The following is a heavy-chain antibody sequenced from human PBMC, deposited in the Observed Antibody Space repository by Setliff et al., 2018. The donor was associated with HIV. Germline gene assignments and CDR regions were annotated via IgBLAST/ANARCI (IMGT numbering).Heavy chain of an antibody. Sequence: PSETLSLTCAVYGGSFRGNFWSWIRQPPGKGLEWIGEINHSGVSNYNPSLKDRVTISVDTSKSQFSLRLTSVSVADTAVYYCARRPGEFDYWGQGTLVTVSS. CDR3: ARRPGEFDY. CDR1: GGSFRGNF. CDR2: INHSGVS. V-gene: IGHV4-34*01. D-gene: IGHD7-27*01. J-gene: IGHJ4*02.